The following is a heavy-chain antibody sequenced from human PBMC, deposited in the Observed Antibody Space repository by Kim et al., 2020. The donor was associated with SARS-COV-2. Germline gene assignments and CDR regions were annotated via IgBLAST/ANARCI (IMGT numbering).Heavy chain of an antibody. V-gene: IGHV3-7*01. J-gene: IGHJ4*02. Sequence: YVDSVEGRFTVSRDNVKSSVYLQMDGLRHEDTAVYYCARDDGFRSIDHWGQGILVTVSS. D-gene: IGHD6-25*01. CDR3: ARDDGFRSIDH.